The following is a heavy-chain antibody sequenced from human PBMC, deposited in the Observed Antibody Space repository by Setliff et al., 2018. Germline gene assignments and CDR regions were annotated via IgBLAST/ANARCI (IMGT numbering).Heavy chain of an antibody. CDR1: GFTFSDHY. V-gene: IGHV3-72*01. Sequence: GGSLRLSCAASGFTFSDHYMDWVRQTPGKGLEWVGRSRNKFNSFATQYGESFKGRFTISRDDSKNTAYLQMRSLKGEDTALYYCATNVLVAGSSLDSWGQGSLVTVSS. CDR2: SRNKFNSFAT. J-gene: IGHJ4*02. CDR3: ATNVLVAGSSLDS. D-gene: IGHD2-8*02.